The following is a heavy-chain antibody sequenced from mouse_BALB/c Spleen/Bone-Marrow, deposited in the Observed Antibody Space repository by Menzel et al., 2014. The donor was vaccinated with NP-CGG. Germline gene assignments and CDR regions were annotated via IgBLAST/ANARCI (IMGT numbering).Heavy chain of an antibody. Sequence: EVKLMESGAELVKPGASAKLSCTASGFNIKDTYMHWVKQRPEQSLEWIGRIDPANGNTKYDPKFQGKATITADTSSNTAYLQLSSPTSEDTAVHYCARRGYYGNYYYAMDYWGQGTSVTVSS. D-gene: IGHD2-1*01. CDR3: ARRGYYGNYYYAMDY. CDR1: GFNIKDTY. J-gene: IGHJ4*01. CDR2: IDPANGNT. V-gene: IGHV14-3*02.